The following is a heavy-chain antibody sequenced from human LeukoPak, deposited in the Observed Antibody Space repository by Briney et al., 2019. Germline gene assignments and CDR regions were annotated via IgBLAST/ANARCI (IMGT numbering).Heavy chain of an antibody. CDR1: GFTFSSYA. CDR3: AKARYCSGGSCSAFDY. CDR2: ISGSGGST. Sequence: PGGSLRLSCAASGFTFSSYAVSWVRQAPGKGLEWVSAISGSGGSTYYADSVKGRFTISRDNSKNTLYLQMNSLRAEDTAVYYCAKARYCSGGSCSAFDYWGQGTLVTVSS. D-gene: IGHD2-15*01. J-gene: IGHJ4*02. V-gene: IGHV3-23*01.